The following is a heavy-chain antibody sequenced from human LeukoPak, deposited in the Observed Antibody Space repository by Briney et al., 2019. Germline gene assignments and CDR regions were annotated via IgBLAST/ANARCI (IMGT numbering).Heavy chain of an antibody. CDR3: AKDQATIFGYFDY. Sequence: GGSLRLSCAASGFTFSSYGMHWVRQAPGKGLEWVAFIRYDGSNRYYADSVKGRLTISRNNSKNTLYLQMNSLRAEDTAVYYCAKDQATIFGYFDYWGQGTLVTVSS. CDR1: GFTFSSYG. J-gene: IGHJ4*02. CDR2: IRYDGSNR. D-gene: IGHD3-3*01. V-gene: IGHV3-30*02.